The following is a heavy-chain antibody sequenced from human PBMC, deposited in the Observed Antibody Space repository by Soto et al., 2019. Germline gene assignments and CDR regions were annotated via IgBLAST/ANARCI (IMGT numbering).Heavy chain of an antibody. CDR3: AKADDFWSGYHIYYYYGMDV. J-gene: IGHJ6*02. Sequence: GGSLRLSCAASGFTFSSYAMSWVRQAPGKGLEWVSGISGSGGRTYYADSVKGRFTISRDNSKHTLYLQMNSLRAEDTAVYYCAKADDFWSGYHIYYYYGMDVWGQGTTVTVSS. D-gene: IGHD3-3*01. V-gene: IGHV3-23*01. CDR1: GFTFSSYA. CDR2: ISGSGGRT.